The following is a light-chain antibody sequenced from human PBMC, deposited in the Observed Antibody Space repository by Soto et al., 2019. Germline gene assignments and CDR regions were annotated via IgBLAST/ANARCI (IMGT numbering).Light chain of an antibody. CDR2: WAS. Sequence: DIVMPPSPDSLAVSLGERATSNCKASQSVLSSSNNKNCLAWYQQKPGQPPRLLIYWASTRESGVPDRFSGSGSGTDFTLTISSLQAEDVAVYYCQHYYSIPWTFGQGTKVDI. CDR3: QHYYSIPWT. V-gene: IGKV4-1*01. CDR1: QSVLSSSNNKNC. J-gene: IGKJ1*01.